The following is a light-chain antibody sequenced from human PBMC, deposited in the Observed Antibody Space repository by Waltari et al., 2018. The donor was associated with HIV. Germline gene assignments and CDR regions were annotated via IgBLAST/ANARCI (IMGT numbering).Light chain of an antibody. CDR1: QSLLHRNGYNY. V-gene: IGKV2-28*01. CDR3: MQALHTPRT. Sequence: DIVMTQSPLSLPVTPGEPASISCRSSQSLLHRNGYNYLDWYLQRPGQSPQLLIYLGSHRASGVPDRFSGSGSGTDFTLKISRVAAEDVGVYYCMQALHTPRTFGQRSKVALK. CDR2: LGS. J-gene: IGKJ1*01.